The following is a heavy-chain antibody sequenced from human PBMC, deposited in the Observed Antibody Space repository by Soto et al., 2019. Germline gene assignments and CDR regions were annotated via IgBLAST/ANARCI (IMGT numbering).Heavy chain of an antibody. CDR3: ARDHRPPYYGSGSFFDY. V-gene: IGHV1-46*01. D-gene: IGHD3-10*01. CDR1: GYTFTSYY. Sequence: ASVKVSCKASGYTFTSYYMHWVRQAPGQGLEWMGIINPSGGSTSYAQKFQGRVTMTRDTSTSTVYMELSSLRSEDTAVYYCARDHRPPYYGSGSFFDYWGQGTLVTVSS. CDR2: INPSGGST. J-gene: IGHJ4*02.